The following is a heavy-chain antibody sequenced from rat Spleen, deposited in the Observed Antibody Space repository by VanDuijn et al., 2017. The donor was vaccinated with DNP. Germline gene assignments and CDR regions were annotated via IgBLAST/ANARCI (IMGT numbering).Heavy chain of an antibody. CDR3: TTGQLLDY. D-gene: IGHD1-10*01. CDR2: ISNTGDHT. CDR1: RITFSDHN. V-gene: IGHV5-7*01. Sequence: EVQLVESGGGLVQPGRSLKLSCEVSRITFSDHNMAWVRQAPKKSLEWVATISNTGDHTYYSDSVKGRFSLSRDNAKSTLYLQLNSLRSEDTATYYCTTGQLLDYWGQGVMVTVSS. J-gene: IGHJ2*01.